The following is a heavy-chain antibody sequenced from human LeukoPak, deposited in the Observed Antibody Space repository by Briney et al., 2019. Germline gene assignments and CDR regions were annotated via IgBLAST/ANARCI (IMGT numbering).Heavy chain of an antibody. CDR3: ATRGDYSDTSGNSYDALDI. Sequence: PGGSLRLSCAASGFTFSSYWMSWVRQAPGKGLEWIGDVGHSGSADYNPSLKSRVTVSADPSKTQFSLKLTSVTAADTAVYYCATRGDYSDTSGNSYDALDIWGQETMVTVSS. CDR1: GFTFSSYW. J-gene: IGHJ3*02. D-gene: IGHD3-22*01. CDR2: VGHSGSA. V-gene: IGHV4-34*08.